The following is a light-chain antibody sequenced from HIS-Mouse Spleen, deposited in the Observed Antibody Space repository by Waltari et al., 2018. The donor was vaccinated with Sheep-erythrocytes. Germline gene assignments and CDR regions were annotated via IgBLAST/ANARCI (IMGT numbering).Light chain of an antibody. Sequence: IVLTQSPGTLSLSPGERATLSCRASQSVSSSYLAWYQQKPGQAPRLLIYGGSSKATGLPDRFSGSESGTDFTLTISRLEPEDFAVYYCQQYGSSPLFTFGPGTKVDIK. CDR3: QQYGSSPLFT. J-gene: IGKJ3*01. V-gene: IGKV3-20*01. CDR1: QSVSSSY. CDR2: GGS.